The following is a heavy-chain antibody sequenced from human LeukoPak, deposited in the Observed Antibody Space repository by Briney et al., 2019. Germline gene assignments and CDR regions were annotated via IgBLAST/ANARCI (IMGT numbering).Heavy chain of an antibody. CDR2: IYSGGST. D-gene: IGHD1-26*01. J-gene: IGHJ4*02. CDR1: GFTVSSNY. CDR3: ARDFSEYSGSYYSDY. Sequence: GGSLRLSRAASGFTVSSNYMSWVCQAPGKGLEWVSVIYSGGSTYYADSVKGRFTISRDNSKNTLYLQMNSLRAEDTAVYYCARDFSEYSGSYYSDYWGQGTLVTVSS. V-gene: IGHV3-53*01.